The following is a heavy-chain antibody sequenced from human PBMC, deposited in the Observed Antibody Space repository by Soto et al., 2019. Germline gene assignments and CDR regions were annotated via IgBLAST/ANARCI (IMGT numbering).Heavy chain of an antibody. D-gene: IGHD3-3*01. J-gene: IGHJ6*02. Sequence: QVQLQESGPGLVKPSQTLSLTCTVSGGSISSGDYYWSWIRQPPGKGLEWIGYIYYSGSTYYNPSPKRRGTISVDTSKNQFSLKLSSVTAADTAVYYCARVSIFGVVPFYFYYYGMDVWGQGTTVTVSS. CDR1: GGSISSGDYY. CDR3: ARVSIFGVVPFYFYYYGMDV. CDR2: IYYSGST. V-gene: IGHV4-30-4*01.